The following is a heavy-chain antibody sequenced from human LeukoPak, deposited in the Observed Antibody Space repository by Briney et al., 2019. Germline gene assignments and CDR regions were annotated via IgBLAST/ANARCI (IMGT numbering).Heavy chain of an antibody. D-gene: IGHD4-23*01. CDR2: IYYSGST. J-gene: IGHJ2*01. CDR1: GDSIISSSYY. Sequence: PSETLSLTCSVSGDSIISSSYYWSWVRQHPGKGLEWIGYIYYSGSTYYNPSLKSRVTISVDTSKNQFSLKLSSVTAADTAVYYCARDRYTVVSWYFDLWGRGTLVTVSS. V-gene: IGHV4-31*03. CDR3: ARDRYTVVSWYFDL.